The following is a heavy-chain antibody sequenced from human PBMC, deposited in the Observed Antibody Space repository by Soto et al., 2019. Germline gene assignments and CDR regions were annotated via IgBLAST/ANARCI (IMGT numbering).Heavy chain of an antibody. Sequence: QVQLVQSGAEVNKPGSSVKVSCKASGGTFSSYAIGWVRQAPGQGLEWMGGIIPIFGTANYAQKFQGRVTIIADESTSTAYMELSSLRSEDTAVYYCAREVGFGELLVDYWGQGTLVTVSS. CDR3: AREVGFGELLVDY. CDR2: IIPIFGTA. J-gene: IGHJ4*02. D-gene: IGHD3-10*01. V-gene: IGHV1-69*01. CDR1: GGTFSSYA.